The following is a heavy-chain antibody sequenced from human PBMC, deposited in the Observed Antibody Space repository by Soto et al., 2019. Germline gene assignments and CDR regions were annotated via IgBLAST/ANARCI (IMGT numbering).Heavy chain of an antibody. D-gene: IGHD3-10*01. CDR2: IATSNSNR. V-gene: IGHV1-18*01. CDR1: GDTFTNFG. CDR3: ARVLRGVVNWFDP. J-gene: IGHJ5*02. Sequence: GASVKVSCKTFGDTFTNFGLSWVRQAPGQGLEWMGWIATSNSNRNYAQKFQGRLTLTTDTSTSTAYMELKSLGYDDTAVYYCARVLRGVVNWFDPWGQGTLVTVSS.